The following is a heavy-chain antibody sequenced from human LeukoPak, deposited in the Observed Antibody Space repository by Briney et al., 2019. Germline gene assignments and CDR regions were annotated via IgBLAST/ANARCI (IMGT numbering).Heavy chain of an antibody. D-gene: IGHD5-18*01. V-gene: IGHV3-23*01. Sequence: PGGSLRLSCAASGFTFSSYAMSWVCQAPGKGLEWVSAISGSGGSTYYADSVKGRFTISRDNSKNTLYLQMNSLRAEDTAVYYCAKMGYSYGHFDYWGQGTLVTVSS. CDR3: AKMGYSYGHFDY. CDR1: GFTFSSYA. J-gene: IGHJ4*02. CDR2: ISGSGGST.